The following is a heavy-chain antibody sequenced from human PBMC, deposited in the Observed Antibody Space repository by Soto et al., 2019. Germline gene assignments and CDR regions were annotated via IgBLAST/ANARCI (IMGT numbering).Heavy chain of an antibody. Sequence: GESLKISCKGSGYSFTSYWIGWVRQMPGKGLEWMGIIYPGDSDTRYSPSFQGQVTISAAKSISTAYLQWSSLKASDTAMYYCATTFWYNWNGPTEPRNWGQGTLVTVSS. CDR1: GYSFTSYW. V-gene: IGHV5-51*01. CDR2: IYPGDSDT. CDR3: ATTFWYNWNGPTEPRN. J-gene: IGHJ4*02. D-gene: IGHD1-1*01.